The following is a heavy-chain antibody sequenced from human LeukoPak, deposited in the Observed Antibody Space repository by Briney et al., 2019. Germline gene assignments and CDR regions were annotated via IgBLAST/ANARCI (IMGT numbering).Heavy chain of an antibody. Sequence: HSETLSLTCAVYGGSFSGYYWSWIRQTPGKGLECIGEINDSGSTSCSPSLKSRVSISVDTSKNQFSLKLSSVTAADTAVYYCARVIDYDISGYYLGYWGQGNRVTVSS. D-gene: IGHD3-22*01. J-gene: IGHJ4*02. CDR3: ARVIDYDISGYYLGY. CDR2: INDSGST. V-gene: IGHV4-34*01. CDR1: GGSFSGYY.